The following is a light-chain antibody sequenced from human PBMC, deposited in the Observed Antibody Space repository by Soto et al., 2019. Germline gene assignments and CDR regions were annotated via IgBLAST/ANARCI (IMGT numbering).Light chain of an antibody. Sequence: IMLTQSPAILYVSQGDRATVSYRASQSVGSDLAWYQQKPGRSPRLLIYGASSRATGIPARFSGSGSGTEFTLAISHLQSEDFAVYYCQQYKSWPPALTFGGGTKV. CDR1: QSVGSD. V-gene: IGKV3-15*01. J-gene: IGKJ4*01. CDR2: GAS. CDR3: QQYKSWPPALT.